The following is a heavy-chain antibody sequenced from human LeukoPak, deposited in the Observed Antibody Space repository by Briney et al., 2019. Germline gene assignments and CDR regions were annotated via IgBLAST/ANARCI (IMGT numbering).Heavy chain of an antibody. CDR2: IKSKIDGGTI. Sequence: GGSLRLSCAASGLTFSKAWMSWVRQAPGKGLEWVGRIKSKIDGGTIEYAAPVKGRFTISRDDSKNTQNLQMNSLKTEDTAVYYCTPDGYCRGGNCYSFDYWGQGTLVTVSS. CDR3: TPDGYCRGGNCYSFDY. D-gene: IGHD2-15*01. V-gene: IGHV3-15*01. J-gene: IGHJ4*02. CDR1: GLTFSKAW.